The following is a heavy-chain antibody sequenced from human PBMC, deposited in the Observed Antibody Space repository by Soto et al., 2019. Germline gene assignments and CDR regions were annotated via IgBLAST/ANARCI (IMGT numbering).Heavy chain of an antibody. CDR3: ARDRRGPELYGMDV. V-gene: IGHV3-30-3*01. Sequence: GGSLRLSCAASGFTFSSYAMHWVRQAPGKGLEWVAVISYDGSNKYYADSVKGRFTISRDNSKNTLYLQMNSLRAEDTAVCYCARDRRGPELYGMDVWGQGTTVTVSS. D-gene: IGHD1-7*01. CDR1: GFTFSSYA. CDR2: ISYDGSNK. J-gene: IGHJ6*02.